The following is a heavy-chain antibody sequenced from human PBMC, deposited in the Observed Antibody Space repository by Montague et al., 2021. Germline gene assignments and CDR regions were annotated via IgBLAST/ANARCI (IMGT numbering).Heavy chain of an antibody. CDR2: ITSSSSTK. Sequence: RSLSWAASGFTFSSFGMNWVRQAPGKGLEWVSYITSSSSTKDYADSVKGRFTISRDNAKNSLYLQMNSLRDEDTAVYYCARGRGYSQGYWGQGTLVTVSS. CDR3: ARGRGYSQGY. CDR1: GFTFSSFG. D-gene: IGHD5-18*01. V-gene: IGHV3-48*02. J-gene: IGHJ4*02.